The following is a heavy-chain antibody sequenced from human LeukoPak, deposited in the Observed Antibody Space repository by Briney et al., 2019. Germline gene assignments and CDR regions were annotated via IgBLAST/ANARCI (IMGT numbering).Heavy chain of an antibody. CDR2: IYYSGST. Sequence: SETLSLTCTVSGGSISSYYWSWIRQPPGKGLEWIGYIYYSGSTNYNPSLKSRVTISVDTSKNQFSLKLSSVTAADTAVYYCARASSGSYSRYFDYWGQGTLVTVSS. J-gene: IGHJ4*02. D-gene: IGHD1-26*01. CDR1: GGSISSYY. CDR3: ARASSGSYSRYFDY. V-gene: IGHV4-59*01.